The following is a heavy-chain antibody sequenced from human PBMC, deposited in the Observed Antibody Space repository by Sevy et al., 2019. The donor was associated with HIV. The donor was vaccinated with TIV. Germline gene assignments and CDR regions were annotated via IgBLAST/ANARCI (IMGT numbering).Heavy chain of an antibody. V-gene: IGHV3-30-3*01. CDR1: GFTFSSYA. D-gene: IGHD6-19*01. J-gene: IGHJ4*02. CDR2: ISYDGSKK. Sequence: GGSLRLSCAASGFTFSSYAMHWVRQAPGKGLEWVAVISYDGSKKYYADSVKGRFTISRDNSKNTLYLQMNSLRAEDTAVYYCATTRGGWYEYWGQGTLVTVSS. CDR3: ATTRGGWYEY.